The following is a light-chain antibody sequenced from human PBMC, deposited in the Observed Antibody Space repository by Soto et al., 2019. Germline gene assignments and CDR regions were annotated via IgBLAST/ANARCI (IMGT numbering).Light chain of an antibody. CDR2: EGS. J-gene: IGLJ3*02. CDR1: SSDVGSYNL. Sequence: QSVLTQPASVSGSPGQSITISCTGTSSDVGSYNLVSWYQQHPGKAPKLMIYEGSKRPSGVSNRFSGSKSGNTASLTISGLQAADEADYYCCSYAGSSTNWVFGGGTKLTVL. CDR3: CSYAGSSTNWV. V-gene: IGLV2-23*01.